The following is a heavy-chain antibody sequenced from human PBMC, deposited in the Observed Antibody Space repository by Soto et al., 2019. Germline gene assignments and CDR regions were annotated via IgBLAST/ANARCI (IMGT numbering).Heavy chain of an antibody. CDR1: GGSISHYY. V-gene: IGHV4-59*01. Sequence: QVQLQESGPGLVKPSETLSLTCTVSGGSISHYYWSWSRRPPGKGLEWIGYIYNSGSTNYTPSRKSRVTISGDPSKTPFSLKLGSLTPAHTAVYYCARGHAFDFDCGGQGTLGAASS. CDR2: IYNSGST. J-gene: IGHJ4*01. CDR3: ARGHAFDFDC.